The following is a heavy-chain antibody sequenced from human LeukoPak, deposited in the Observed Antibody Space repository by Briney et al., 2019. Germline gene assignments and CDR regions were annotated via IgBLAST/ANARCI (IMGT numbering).Heavy chain of an antibody. D-gene: IGHD1-26*01. CDR3: ARDEDGSRFDY. CDR2: ISSSSSSI. CDR1: GFTFSSYS. V-gene: IGHV3-48*01. Sequence: GGSLRLSCAASGFTFSSYSMNWVRQAPGKGLEWVSYISSSSSSIYYADSVKGRFTISRDNAKNSLYLQMNSLRAEDTAVYYCARDEDGSRFDYWGQGTLVTVSS. J-gene: IGHJ4*02.